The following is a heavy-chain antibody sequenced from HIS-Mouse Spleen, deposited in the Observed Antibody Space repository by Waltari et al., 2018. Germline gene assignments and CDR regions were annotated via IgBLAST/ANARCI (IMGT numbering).Heavy chain of an antibody. Sequence: QVQLVQSGAEVKKPGASVKVSCKASGYTFTGYYMHWVRQAPGQGLEWMGWINPNRGGTNYAQKFQGRVTMTRDTSISTAYMELSRLRSDDTAVYYCARVPARWDAFDIWGQGTMVTVSS. CDR3: ARVPARWDAFDI. D-gene: IGHD6-6*01. CDR1: GYTFTGYY. V-gene: IGHV1-2*02. CDR2: INPNRGGT. J-gene: IGHJ3*02.